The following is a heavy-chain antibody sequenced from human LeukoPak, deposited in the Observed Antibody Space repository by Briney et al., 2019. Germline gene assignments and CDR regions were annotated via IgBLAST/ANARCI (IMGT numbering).Heavy chain of an antibody. Sequence: PGGSLRLSCAASGFTFNSYSMNRVRQAPGKGLEWVSSISSSSSYIYYADSVKGRFTISRDNAKNSLYLQMNSLRAEDTAVYYCARDGGYDYVWGSPRGAFDIWGQGTMVTVPS. D-gene: IGHD3-16*01. J-gene: IGHJ3*02. CDR1: GFTFNSYS. V-gene: IGHV3-21*01. CDR2: ISSSSSYI. CDR3: ARDGGYDYVWGSPRGAFDI.